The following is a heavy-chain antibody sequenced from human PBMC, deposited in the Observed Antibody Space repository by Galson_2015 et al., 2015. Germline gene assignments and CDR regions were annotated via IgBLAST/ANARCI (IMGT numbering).Heavy chain of an antibody. CDR2: ISYDGSNE. V-gene: IGHV3-30*01. Sequence: SLRLSCAASGFTFSVYAMHWVRQAPGKGLEWVSFISYDGSNEYYADSVKGRFTLSRDNSKNTLYLQMNSLRAEDTAVYYCARDWFGDFDWPFDLWGRGTLGPVSS. CDR1: GFTFSVYA. CDR3: ARDWFGDFDWPFDL. D-gene: IGHD3-10*01. J-gene: IGHJ2*01.